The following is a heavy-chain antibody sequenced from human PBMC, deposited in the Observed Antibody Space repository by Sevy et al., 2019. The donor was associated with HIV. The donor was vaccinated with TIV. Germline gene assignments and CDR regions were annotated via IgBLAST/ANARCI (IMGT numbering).Heavy chain of an antibody. D-gene: IGHD2-2*01. CDR1: EFTFSNYW. V-gene: IGHV3-74*01. J-gene: IGHJ3*01. Sequence: GGSLRLSCAASEFTFSNYWMHWVRQAPGKGLVWVSRIKTDGSNRDSADSVKGRFFISRDNAKNLLSLQMNSLRAEDTAVYYCAREGDTVLVPTAVDAFDFWGQGTMVTVSS. CDR2: IKTDGSNR. CDR3: AREGDTVLVPTAVDAFDF.